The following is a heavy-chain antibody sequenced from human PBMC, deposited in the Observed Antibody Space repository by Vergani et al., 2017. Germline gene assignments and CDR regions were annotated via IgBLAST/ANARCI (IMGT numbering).Heavy chain of an antibody. Sequence: QVQLVQSGAEVKKPGASVKVSCKASGYTFTSYDINWVRQATGQGLEWMGWMNPNSGNTGYAQKFQGRVTMTRNTSISTAYMELSSLRSEDTAVYYCARDYYDGSGSYLLDAFDIWGQGTMVTVSS. J-gene: IGHJ3*02. V-gene: IGHV1-8*01. D-gene: IGHD3-10*01. CDR3: ARDYYDGSGSYLLDAFDI. CDR1: GYTFTSYD. CDR2: MNPNSGNT.